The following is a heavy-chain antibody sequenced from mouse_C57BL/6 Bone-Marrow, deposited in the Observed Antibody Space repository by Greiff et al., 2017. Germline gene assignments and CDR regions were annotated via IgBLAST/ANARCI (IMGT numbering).Heavy chain of an antibody. V-gene: IGHV1-64*01. D-gene: IGHD2-3*01. Sequence: QVQLQQPGAELVKPGASVKLSCKASGYTFTSSWMHWVKQRPGQGLEWIGMIHPNSGSTNYNEKFKSKATLTVDTSSSTAYMQLSSLTSADSAVYYWARRWFYFDYWGQGTTLTVSS. CDR3: ARRWFYFDY. J-gene: IGHJ2*01. CDR2: IHPNSGST. CDR1: GYTFTSSW.